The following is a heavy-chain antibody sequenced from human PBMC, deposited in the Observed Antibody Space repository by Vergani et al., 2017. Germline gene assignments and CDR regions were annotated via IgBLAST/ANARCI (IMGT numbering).Heavy chain of an antibody. Sequence: EVQLLESGGGLVQPGGSLRLSCAASGFTFSTYAMTWVRQAPGKGLEWVSTISSDGGSTYYADSVKGRFTISRDNSKNTLYLQMNSLRAEDTAVYYCAKKQQLSNYYYYYMDVWGKGTTVTVSS. V-gene: IGHV3-23*01. CDR3: AKKQQLSNYYYYYMDV. J-gene: IGHJ6*03. CDR1: GFTFSTYA. CDR2: ISSDGGST. D-gene: IGHD6-13*01.